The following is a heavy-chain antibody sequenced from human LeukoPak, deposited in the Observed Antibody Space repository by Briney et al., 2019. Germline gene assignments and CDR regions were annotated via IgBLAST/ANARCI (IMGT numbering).Heavy chain of an antibody. CDR1: GFTFSTYS. CDR2: ISSSSSYI. CDR3: AKVRWGSDNALDS. Sequence: GGSLRLSCAASGFTFSTYSMNWVRQAPGKGLEWVSSISSSSSYIYYADSVKGRFTISRDNAKKSLYLQMNSLRAEDTAVYYCAKVRWGSDNALDSWGQGTLVTGSS. D-gene: IGHD3-16*01. J-gene: IGHJ4*02. V-gene: IGHV3-21*01.